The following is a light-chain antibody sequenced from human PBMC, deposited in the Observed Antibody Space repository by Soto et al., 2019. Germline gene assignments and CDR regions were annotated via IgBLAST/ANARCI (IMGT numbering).Light chain of an antibody. J-gene: IGKJ5*01. CDR2: GAS. CDR3: QQYGSSPVIT. V-gene: IGKV3-20*01. Sequence: IVLTQSPGTLSLSPWERATLSCRASQSVSGRLAWYQQKPGQAPRLLIFGASSRATGIPDRFSGSGSGTDFTLTISRLEPEDFAVYYCQQYGSSPVITFGQGTRLEI. CDR1: QSVSGR.